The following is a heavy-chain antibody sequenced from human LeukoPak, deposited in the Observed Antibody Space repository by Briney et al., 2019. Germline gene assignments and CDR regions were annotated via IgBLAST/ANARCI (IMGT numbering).Heavy chain of an antibody. J-gene: IGHJ4*02. V-gene: IGHV3-30*03. CDR3: ASISNTAIAKSDY. CDR1: GFTFSSYG. D-gene: IGHD5-18*01. Sequence: GESLRLSCAASGFTFSSYGMHWVRQAPGKGLEWVAVISYDGSNKYYADSVKGRFTISRDNSKNTLYLQMNSLRAEDTAVYYCASISNTAIAKSDYWGQGTLVTVSS. CDR2: ISYDGSNK.